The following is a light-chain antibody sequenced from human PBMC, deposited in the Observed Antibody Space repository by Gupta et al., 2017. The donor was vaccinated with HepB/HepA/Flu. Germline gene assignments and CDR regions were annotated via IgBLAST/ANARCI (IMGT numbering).Light chain of an antibody. J-gene: IGKJ2*01. CDR3: IQALPIRT. CDR1: QSLLHSNGYNF. CDR2: WGS. Sequence: DIVLTQSPLSLPVTPGEPASISCRSSQSLLHSNGYNFLDWYLQKPGQSPQLIIYWGSNRDSGDTDSFSDGGEVKDFTRESSRGEEEDGGVYYVIQALPIRTFGHGTMVDIK. V-gene: IGKV2-28*01.